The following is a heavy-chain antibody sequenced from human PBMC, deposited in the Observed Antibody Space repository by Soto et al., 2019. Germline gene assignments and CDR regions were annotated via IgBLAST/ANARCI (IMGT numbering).Heavy chain of an antibody. Sequence: QVQLQESGPGLVKPSQTLSLTCTVSGGSISSGDYYWSWIRQPPGKGLEWIGYIYYSGSTYYNPSLKSRVTISVDTYKNQFSLKLSSVTAADTAVYYCARDRDYYDSSGYLGDWGQGTLVTVSS. D-gene: IGHD3-22*01. V-gene: IGHV4-30-4*01. CDR1: GGSISSGDYY. CDR2: IYYSGST. J-gene: IGHJ4*02. CDR3: ARDRDYYDSSGYLGD.